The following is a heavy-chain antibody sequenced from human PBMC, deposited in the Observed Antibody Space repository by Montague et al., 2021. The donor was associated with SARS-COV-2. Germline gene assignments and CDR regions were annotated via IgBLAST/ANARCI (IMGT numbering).Heavy chain of an antibody. J-gene: IGHJ3*01. Sequence: SETLSLTCRVSGDSISTSTWWTWVRQTPGKGLEWIGEIFHSGTINYNPSLKSRVSISVVMSKNHFTLKLSSVTAAETAVYYCARLKRYFDSSGSPSAFDFWGQGTKVTVSS. D-gene: IGHD3-22*01. CDR1: GDSISTSTW. CDR3: ARLKRYFDSSGSPSAFDF. CDR2: IFHSGTI. V-gene: IGHV4-4*02.